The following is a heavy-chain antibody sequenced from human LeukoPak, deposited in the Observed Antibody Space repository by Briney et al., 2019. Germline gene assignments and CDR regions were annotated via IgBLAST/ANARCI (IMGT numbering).Heavy chain of an antibody. D-gene: IGHD3-10*02. V-gene: IGHV6-1*01. CDR3: ARVFGLGGNNWFDP. CDR1: GDSVPSNSAA. CDR2: TYYRSKWYN. J-gene: IGHJ5*02. Sequence: SQTLSLTCAISGDSVPSNSAAWNWIRQSPSRGLEWLGRTYYRSKWYNDYAVSVKSRITINPDTSKNQFSLQLNSVTPEDTAVYYCARVFGLGGNNWFDPWGQGTLVTVSS.